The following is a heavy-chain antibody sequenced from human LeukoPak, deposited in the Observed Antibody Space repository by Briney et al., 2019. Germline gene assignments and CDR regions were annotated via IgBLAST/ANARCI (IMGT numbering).Heavy chain of an antibody. CDR1: GVSFSAYS. CDR2: INHSGST. Sequence: SETLSLTCAVYGVSFSAYSWNWIRQSPGKGLEWIGEINHSGSTNYNPSLKSRVTISVDTSKNQTSKRQFSLKLNSVTAADTAVYYCARYDSRGSASTKFDYWGPGIQVTVSS. V-gene: IGHV4-34*01. J-gene: IGHJ4*02. D-gene: IGHD3-3*01. CDR3: ARYDSRGSASTKFDY.